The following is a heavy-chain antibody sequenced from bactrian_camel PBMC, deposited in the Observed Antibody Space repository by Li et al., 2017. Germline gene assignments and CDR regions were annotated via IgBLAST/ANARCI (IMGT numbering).Heavy chain of an antibody. CDR1: GHTGPLEL. CDR2: LDPDGTI. Sequence: HVQLVESGGGSVQAGGSLRLSCRASGHTGPLELMGWFRQSPGKQREGVASLDPDGTITSADSVKGRFTISKDDAKSTLYLQMNNLKPEDSAMYYCVADPPSGLGTLDRFTHWRYSGQGTQVTVS. D-gene: IGHD1*01. V-gene: IGHV3S53*01. J-gene: IGHJ4*01. CDR3: VADPPSGLGTLDRFTHWRY.